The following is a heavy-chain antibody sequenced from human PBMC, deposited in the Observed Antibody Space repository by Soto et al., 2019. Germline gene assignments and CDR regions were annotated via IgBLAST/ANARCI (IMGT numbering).Heavy chain of an antibody. V-gene: IGHV1-69*02. J-gene: IGHJ5*02. D-gene: IGHD6-19*01. CDR3: ARGGVAGFAP. CDR1: GGTFSSYI. Sequence: QVQLVQSGAEVKKPGSSVKVSCKASGGTFSSYIISWVRQAPGQGLEWMGRIIPIVGIANYAQRFRGRVTITADKSTTTAYMEMSSMRSEDTAVYYCARGGVAGFAPWGQGTLVTVSS. CDR2: IIPIVGIA.